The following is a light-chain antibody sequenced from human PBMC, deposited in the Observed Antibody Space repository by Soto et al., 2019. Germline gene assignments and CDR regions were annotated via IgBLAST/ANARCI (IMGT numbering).Light chain of an antibody. J-gene: IGKJ4*01. CDR2: DAS. V-gene: IGKV1-5*01. CDR3: QQYNSYSLPT. Sequence: DIQMTQSPSTLSGSVGDRVTITCRASQTISSWLAWYQQKPGKAPKLLIYDASSLESGVPSRFSGSGSGTEFTLTISSLQPDDFATYYCQQYNSYSLPTFGGGTKVDIK. CDR1: QTISSW.